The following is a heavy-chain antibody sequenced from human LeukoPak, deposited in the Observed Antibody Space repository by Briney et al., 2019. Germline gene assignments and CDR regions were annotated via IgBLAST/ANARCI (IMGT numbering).Heavy chain of an antibody. J-gene: IGHJ6*02. CDR3: ATWAFYHDLDV. V-gene: IGHV3-43*02. CDR2: ISAERRT. CDR1: GFNIEKYA. D-gene: IGHD3-16*01. Sequence: GGSLRLSCTASGFNIEKYAMHWVRQRPGKGLEWVGVISAERRTDHADSVRGRFTISRDNNKESLFLQMTSLRDEDTALYYCATWAFYHDLDVWGQGTTVTVSS.